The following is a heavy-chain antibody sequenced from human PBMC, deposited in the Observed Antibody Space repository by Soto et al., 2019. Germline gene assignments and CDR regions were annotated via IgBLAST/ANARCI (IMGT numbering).Heavy chain of an antibody. CDR1: GYIFSDYS. CDR3: AREISRVTDWSAYYIGHYYYTMDV. CDR2: INPTTGGT. J-gene: IGHJ6*02. V-gene: IGHV1-2*04. D-gene: IGHD3-3*01. Sequence: VKVSCKASGYIFSDYSIHWVRQAPGQGLEWMGWINPTTGGTNYAQKFQGWVTMTRDTSIRTAYMELSRLRSDDTAVYYCAREISRVTDWSAYYIGHYYYTMDVWGQGTTVTVSS.